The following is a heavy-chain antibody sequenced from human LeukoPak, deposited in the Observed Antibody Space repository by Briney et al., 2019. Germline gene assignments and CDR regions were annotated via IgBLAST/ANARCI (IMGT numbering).Heavy chain of an antibody. J-gene: IGHJ4*02. Sequence: SLRLSCAASGFTFDDYAMHWVRQAPGKGLEWVSGISWNSGNIGYADSVKGRFTISRDNAKNSLYLQMNSLRGEDTALYYCAKDARTGIVGAIDYWGQGTLATVS. CDR1: GFTFDDYA. V-gene: IGHV3-9*01. CDR3: AKDARTGIVGAIDY. CDR2: ISWNSGNI. D-gene: IGHD1-26*01.